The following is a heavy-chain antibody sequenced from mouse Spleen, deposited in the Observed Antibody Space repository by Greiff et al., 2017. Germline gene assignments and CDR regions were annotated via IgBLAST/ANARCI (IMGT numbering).Heavy chain of an antibody. CDR2: INPSSGYT. CDR1: GYTFTSYT. D-gene: IGHD1-1*01. V-gene: IGHV1-4*01. J-gene: IGHJ1*03. Sequence: VQLQQSGAELARPGASVKMSCKASGYTFTSYTMHWVKQRPGQGLEWIGYINPSSGYTKYNQKFKDKATLTADKSSSTAYMQLSSLTSEDSAVYYCARGPYGSSYWYFDVWGTGTTVTVSS. CDR3: ARGPYGSSYWYFDV.